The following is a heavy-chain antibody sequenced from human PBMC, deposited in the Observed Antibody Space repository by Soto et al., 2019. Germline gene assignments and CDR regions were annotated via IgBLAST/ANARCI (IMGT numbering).Heavy chain of an antibody. CDR2: SSSNGGRT. D-gene: IGHD6-13*01. J-gene: IGHJ4*02. V-gene: IGHV3-64D*06. CDR3: VKDTRQQLRRVVKGGGYFDY. CDR1: GFTFSSYA. Sequence: PGGSLRLSCSASGFTFSSYAMHCVRQALGKGLEYVSASSSNGGRTYYADSVKGRFTISRGNSKNTLYLQMSSLRAEDTAVYYCVKDTRQQLRRVVKGGGYFDYWGQGTLVTVSS.